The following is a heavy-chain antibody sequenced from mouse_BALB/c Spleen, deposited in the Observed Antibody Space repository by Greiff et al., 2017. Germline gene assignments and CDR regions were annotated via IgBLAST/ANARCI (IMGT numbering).Heavy chain of an antibody. J-gene: IGHJ4*01. CDR3: ARDPTGAIDY. CDR2: IRNKANGYTT. CDR1: GFTFTDYY. Sequence: DVMLVESGGGLVQPGGSLRLSCATSGFTFTDYYMSCVRQPPGKALVWLGFIRNKANGYTTEYSASVKGRFTISRDNSQSILYLQMNTLRAEDSATYYCARDPTGAIDYWGQGTSVTVSS. D-gene: IGHD2-10*01. V-gene: IGHV7-3*02.